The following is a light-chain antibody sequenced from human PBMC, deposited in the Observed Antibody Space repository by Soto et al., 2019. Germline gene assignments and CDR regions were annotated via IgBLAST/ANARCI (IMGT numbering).Light chain of an antibody. Sequence: QSALTQPASVSGSPGQSITISCTGTSSDVDNYNYVSWYQQHPGKAPKLLIYEVSNRPSGVPDRFSGSKSGTSASLAITGLQAEDEADYCCQSFDSSLSAWVFGGGTKLTVL. J-gene: IGLJ3*02. CDR1: SSDVDNYNY. CDR3: QSFDSSLSAWV. CDR2: EVS. V-gene: IGLV2-14*01.